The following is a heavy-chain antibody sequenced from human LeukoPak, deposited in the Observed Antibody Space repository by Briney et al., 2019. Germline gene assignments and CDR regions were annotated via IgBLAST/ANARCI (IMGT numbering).Heavy chain of an antibody. D-gene: IGHD3-9*01. V-gene: IGHV4-39*07. CDR3: ARDLSFDWFPCYFDY. CDR1: GGSISSSSYY. J-gene: IGHJ4*02. CDR2: IYYSGST. Sequence: SETLSLTCTVSGGSISSSSYYWGWIRQPPGKGLEWIGSIYYSGSTYYNPSLKSRVTISVDTSKNQFSLKVSSVTAADTAIYYCARDLSFDWFPCYFDYWGQGILVTVSS.